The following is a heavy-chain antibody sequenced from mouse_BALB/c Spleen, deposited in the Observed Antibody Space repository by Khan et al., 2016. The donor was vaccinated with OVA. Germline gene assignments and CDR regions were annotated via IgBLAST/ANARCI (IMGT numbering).Heavy chain of an antibody. CDR3: ARNYSYDVYFDY. CDR1: GYTFTSYV. J-gene: IGHJ2*01. V-gene: IGHV1S136*01. D-gene: IGHD2-12*01. Sequence: EVQLQESGPELVKPGASVKMSCKASGYTFTSYVMHWMRQKPGQGLEWIGYIYPYNDDAKYNEKFKGKATLTSDKSSSTAYMELSSLTSEDSAVYYCARNYSYDVYFDYWGQGTTLTVSS. CDR2: IYPYNDDA.